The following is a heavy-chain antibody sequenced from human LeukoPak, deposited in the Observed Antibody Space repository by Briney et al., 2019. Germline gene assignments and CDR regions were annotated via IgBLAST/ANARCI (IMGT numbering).Heavy chain of an antibody. J-gene: IGHJ4*02. CDR3: AREVGAMTTFPYFDY. CDR2: IHHSGST. V-gene: IGHV4-30-2*01. Sequence: PSQTLSLTCTVSGGSISSGGYYWSWIRQPPGKGLEWIGYIHHSGSTYYNPSLKSRVTISVDRSKNQFSLKLSSVTAADTAVYYCAREVGAMTTFPYFDYWGQGTLVTVSS. D-gene: IGHD4-11*01. CDR1: GGSISSGGYY.